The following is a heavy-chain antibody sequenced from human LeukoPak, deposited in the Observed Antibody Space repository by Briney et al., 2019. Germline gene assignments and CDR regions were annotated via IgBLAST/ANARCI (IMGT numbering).Heavy chain of an antibody. CDR1: GGTISSYY. Sequence: AETLSLTCTVSGGTISSYYWSWIRQPPGQGLEWIGHIYYSGSTNYNPPLMHRVTISVDTSTNQFSLMLRTGHASDTAAYYCGRYRSGLYPNLWGQGTLATGSS. V-gene: IGHV4-59*01. CDR2: IYYSGST. J-gene: IGHJ4*02. CDR3: GRYRSGLYPNL. D-gene: IGHD6-19*01.